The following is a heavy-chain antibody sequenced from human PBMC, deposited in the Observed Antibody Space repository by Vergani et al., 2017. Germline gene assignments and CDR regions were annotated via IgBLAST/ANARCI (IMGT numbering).Heavy chain of an antibody. CDR2: FDPEDGET. Sequence: VSCKVSGYTLTELSMHWVRQAPGKGLEWMGGFDPEDGETIYAQKFQGRVTMTEDTSTDTAYMELSSLRSEDTAVYYCATGDPYYDSSGYYYWGQGTLVTVSS. J-gene: IGHJ4*02. CDR3: ATGDPYYDSSGYYY. V-gene: IGHV1-24*01. D-gene: IGHD3-22*01. CDR1: GYTLTELS.